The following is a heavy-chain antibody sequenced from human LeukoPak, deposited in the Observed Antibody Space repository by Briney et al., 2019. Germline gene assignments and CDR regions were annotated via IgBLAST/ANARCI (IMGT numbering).Heavy chain of an antibody. J-gene: IGHJ4*02. Sequence: GGSLRLSCAASGFTFTSYAMHWVRQAPGKGLVWVAVISYDGGNRYYADSVKGRSTISRDNSKNTLYLQMNSLRAEDTALYYCATAYGSGSYYFPFDYWGQGTLVTVSS. CDR2: ISYDGGNR. V-gene: IGHV3-30-3*01. D-gene: IGHD3-10*01. CDR1: GFTFTSYA. CDR3: ATAYGSGSYYFPFDY.